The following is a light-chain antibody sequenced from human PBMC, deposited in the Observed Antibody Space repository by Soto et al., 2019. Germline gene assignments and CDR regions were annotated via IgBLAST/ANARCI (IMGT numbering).Light chain of an antibody. V-gene: IGKV3-15*01. CDR2: DVS. CDR3: QQYNNWPFS. J-gene: IGKJ5*01. Sequence: EIVMTQSTATLSVSPGERATLSCRAGQGVTTNFAWYQQKSGQSPRLLIYDVSIRATGVPARFSGTGSETDLTLTISGLQAEDSAVYFCQQYNNWPFSFGEGTRLEIK. CDR1: QGVTTN.